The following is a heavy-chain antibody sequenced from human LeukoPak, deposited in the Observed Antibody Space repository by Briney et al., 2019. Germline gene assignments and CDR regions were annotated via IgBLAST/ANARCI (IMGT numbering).Heavy chain of an antibody. CDR2: IIGSGGST. CDR1: GFTFSSYA. J-gene: IGHJ4*02. Sequence: PGGSLRLSCAASGFTFSSYAVSWVRQAPGKGLEWVSAIIGSGGSTYYADSVKGRFTISRDNSKNTLYLQMNSLRAEDTAVYYCAKSGMGYYYDSSGYYYFDYCGQGTLVTVSS. CDR3: AKSGMGYYYDSSGYYYFDY. V-gene: IGHV3-23*01. D-gene: IGHD3-22*01.